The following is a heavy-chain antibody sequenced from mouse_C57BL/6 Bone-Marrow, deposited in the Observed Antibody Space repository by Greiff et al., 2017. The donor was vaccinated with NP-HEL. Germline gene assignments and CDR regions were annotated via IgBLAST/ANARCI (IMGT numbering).Heavy chain of an antibody. V-gene: IGHV5-9-1*02. J-gene: IGHJ3*01. CDR1: GFTFSSYA. CDR3: TRDRGGSFAY. CDR2: ISSGGDYI. Sequence: EVKLVESGEGLVKPGGSLKLSCAASGFTFSSYAMSWVRQTPEKRLEWVAYISSGGDYIYYADTVKGRFTISRDNARNTLYLQMSSLKSEDTAMYYCTRDRGGSFAYWGQGTLVTVSA. D-gene: IGHD1-1*02.